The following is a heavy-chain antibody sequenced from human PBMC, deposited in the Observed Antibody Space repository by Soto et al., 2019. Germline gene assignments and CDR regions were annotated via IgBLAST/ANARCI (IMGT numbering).Heavy chain of an antibody. CDR3: AKAVVPAAMSHYYYYYMDV. J-gene: IGHJ6*03. CDR1: GFTFSSYY. CDR2: IDPDGGDT. Sequence: GGSLRLSCAASGFTFSSYYMHWVRQAPGEGLVWVSRIDPDGGDTSYADSVKGRFTISRDNAKNTLYLQMNSLRAEDTAVYYCAKAVVPAAMSHYYYYYMDVWGKGTTVTVSS. D-gene: IGHD2-2*01. V-gene: IGHV3-74*01.